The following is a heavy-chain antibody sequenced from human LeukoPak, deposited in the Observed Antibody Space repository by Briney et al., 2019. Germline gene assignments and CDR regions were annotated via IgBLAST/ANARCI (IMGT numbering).Heavy chain of an antibody. J-gene: IGHJ3*02. CDR1: GFIFSGYS. Sequence: GGSLRLSCAASGFIFSGYSMNWVRQAPGKGLEWVSSISSSSSSIYYADSVKGRFTISRDNTKKSLYLQMNSLRAEDTAVYYCAIGYGGYLSQSAFDIWGQGTLLTVSS. D-gene: IGHD5-12*01. CDR3: AIGYGGYLSQSAFDI. V-gene: IGHV3-21*01. CDR2: ISSSSSSI.